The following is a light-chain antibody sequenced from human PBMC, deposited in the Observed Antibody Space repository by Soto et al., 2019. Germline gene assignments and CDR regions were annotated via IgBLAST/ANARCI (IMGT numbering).Light chain of an antibody. Sequence: QAVVTQEPSLTVSPGGTVTLTCGSSTGAVTSGHYPYWFQQKPGQAPRTLIYDTSNKHSWTPARFSDSLLGGKAALTLSGAQPEDEAEYYCLLSYSGARQGVFGGGTKLTVL. J-gene: IGLJ2*01. V-gene: IGLV7-46*01. CDR1: TGAVTSGHY. CDR3: LLSYSGARQGV. CDR2: DTS.